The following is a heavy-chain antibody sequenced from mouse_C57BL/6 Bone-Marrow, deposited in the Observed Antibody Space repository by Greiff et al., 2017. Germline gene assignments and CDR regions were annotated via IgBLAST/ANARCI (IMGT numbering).Heavy chain of an antibody. Sequence: QVQLQQSGAELVRPGASVTLSCKASGYTFTDYEMHWVKQTPVHGLEWIGAIDPETGGTAYNQKFKGKAILTADKSSSTAYMELRSLTSEDSAVYYCTKDSNYVRYFDYWGQGTTLTVSS. CDR1: GYTFTDYE. CDR2: IDPETGGT. D-gene: IGHD2-5*01. J-gene: IGHJ2*01. V-gene: IGHV1-15*01. CDR3: TKDSNYVRYFDY.